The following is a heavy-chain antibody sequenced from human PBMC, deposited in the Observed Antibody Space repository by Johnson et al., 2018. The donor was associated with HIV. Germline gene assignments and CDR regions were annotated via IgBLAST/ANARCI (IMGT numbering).Heavy chain of an antibody. CDR3: AKEKNGYHWTFDI. D-gene: IGHD5-24*01. J-gene: IGHJ3*02. CDR2: ISSGSHSI. CDR1: GFAFSDYY. Sequence: QVQLVESGGGLVPPGGSLRLSCAASGFAFSDYYMAWIRQAPGKGLEWVSFISSGSHSIYYADSVKGRFTVSRDNSKNSLYLQMNSLRAEDTAVYYCAKEKNGYHWTFDIWGQGTMVTVSS. V-gene: IGHV3-11*04.